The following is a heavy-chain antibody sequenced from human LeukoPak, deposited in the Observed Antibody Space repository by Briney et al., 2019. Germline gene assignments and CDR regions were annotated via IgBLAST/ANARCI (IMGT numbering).Heavy chain of an antibody. J-gene: IGHJ4*02. CDR2: ISGSGGST. V-gene: IGHV3-23*01. CDR1: GFTLTIYG. Sequence: GGSLRLSCAASGFTLTIYGMSWVRQAPDKGLECVSSISGSGGSTHYADSVKGRFTVSRDNSKNTLYLQMNSLRAEDTAVYYCAKGRITMIVVVTPFDHWGQGTLVTVSS. D-gene: IGHD3-22*01. CDR3: AKGRITMIVVVTPFDH.